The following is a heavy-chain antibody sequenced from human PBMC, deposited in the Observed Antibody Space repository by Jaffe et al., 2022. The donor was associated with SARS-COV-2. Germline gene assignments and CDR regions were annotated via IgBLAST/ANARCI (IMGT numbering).Heavy chain of an antibody. J-gene: IGHJ4*02. D-gene: IGHD2-8*01. CDR1: GFALSEYT. Sequence: EVQLVASGGGLVQPGGSLRLSCVASGFALSEYTMGWVRQAPGKGLEWVSGIDGGGGDTHFTDSVKGRFTISRDNSKDTLYLQMNSLRDEDTATYYCVKDGVNRNGVWDFFDVWGQGSRVTVSS. V-gene: IGHV3-23*04. CDR3: VKDGVNRNGVWDFFDV. CDR2: IDGGGGDT.